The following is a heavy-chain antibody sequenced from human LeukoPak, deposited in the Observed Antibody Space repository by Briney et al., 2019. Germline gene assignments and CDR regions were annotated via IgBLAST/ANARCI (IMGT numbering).Heavy chain of an antibody. CDR2: ITGDGGTT. D-gene: IGHD3-3*01. J-gene: IGHJ4*02. CDR1: GFPFGDYT. Sequence: SLRISCAAYGFPFGDYTMHWFRQPPGRGLQWVSLITGDGGTTSYAGSVKGRFTISRDNSKNSLYLHMNSLGNEDTALYYCAKGHFGAGHYWGQGTLVTVSS. V-gene: IGHV3-43*02. CDR3: AKGHFGAGHY.